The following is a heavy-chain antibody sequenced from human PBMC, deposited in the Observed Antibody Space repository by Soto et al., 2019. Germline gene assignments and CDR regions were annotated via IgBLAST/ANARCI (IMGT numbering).Heavy chain of an antibody. CDR2: IYYSGST. Sequence: SETLSLTCTVSGGSISTYHWSWIRQPPGKGLEWIGSIYYSGSTYYNPSLKSRVTISVDTSKNQFSLKLTSVTAADTAVYYCTVYRSGPHDYWGQGTLVTVSS. CDR3: TVYRSGPHDY. D-gene: IGHD3-22*01. V-gene: IGHV4-59*05. CDR1: GGSISTYH. J-gene: IGHJ4*02.